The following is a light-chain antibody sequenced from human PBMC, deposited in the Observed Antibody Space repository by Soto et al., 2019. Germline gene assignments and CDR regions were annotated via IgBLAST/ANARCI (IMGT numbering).Light chain of an antibody. CDR2: GAS. Sequence: DIVMTQSPDSLAVSLGERATINCKSSQSVLYSSNNKNYLAWYQQKPGKAPKLXIYGASSLQSGVPSRFSGSGSGTDFTLTISSLQPEDFGTYYCQQSFSTPRTFGQGTKVDIK. V-gene: IGKV4-1*01. J-gene: IGKJ1*01. CDR3: QQSFSTPRT. CDR1: QSVLYSSNNKNY.